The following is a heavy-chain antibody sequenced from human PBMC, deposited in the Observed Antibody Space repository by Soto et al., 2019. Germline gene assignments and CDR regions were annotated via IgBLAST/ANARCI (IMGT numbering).Heavy chain of an antibody. CDR2: ISSGSSDT. Sequence: PGGSLRLSCAASGFTFSRVSMSWVRQVPGEGLEWVASISSGSSDTWYADSVKGRFIISRDNAQNSLFVQMNTLRPEDPAMYYCARVDYWGPGTQVTVSS. V-gene: IGHV3-21*01. CDR1: GFTFSRVS. J-gene: IGHJ4*02. CDR3: ARVDY.